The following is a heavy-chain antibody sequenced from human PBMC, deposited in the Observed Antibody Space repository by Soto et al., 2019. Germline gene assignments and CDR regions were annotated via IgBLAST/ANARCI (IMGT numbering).Heavy chain of an antibody. D-gene: IGHD5-12*01. CDR1: GFSFSNYA. J-gene: IGHJ4*02. CDR2: MSFDGSDK. Sequence: QVQVVESGGGVVQPGRSLRLSCADPGFSFSNYAMHWVRQAPGKGLEWVAVMSFDGSDKYYADSVKGRFTISRDNSKNTLFLQMNSLRAEDTAVYYCARVRDIFMAKYFDFWGQGTLVTVSS. V-gene: IGHV3-30-3*01. CDR3: ARVRDIFMAKYFDF.